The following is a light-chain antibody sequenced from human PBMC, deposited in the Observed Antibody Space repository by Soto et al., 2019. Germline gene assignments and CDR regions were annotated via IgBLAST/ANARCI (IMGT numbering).Light chain of an antibody. CDR3: QHYDNWPPWT. CDR2: GAS. CDR1: QSVSNN. Sequence: EIIMTQSPATLSVSPGERATLSCRASQSVSNNLAGYQQKPGQAPRLLIYGASTRANDIPARFSGSGSGTEFTLTIRSLQSEDIAVYYCQHYDNWPPWTFGQGTKVEIK. V-gene: IGKV3-15*01. J-gene: IGKJ1*01.